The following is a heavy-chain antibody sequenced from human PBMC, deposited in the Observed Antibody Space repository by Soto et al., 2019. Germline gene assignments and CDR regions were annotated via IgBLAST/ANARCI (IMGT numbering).Heavy chain of an antibody. CDR2: INHSGST. Sequence: PSGTLSITWAVFGGFFRGFFLGWVRQPPGKGLEWIGEINHSGSTNYNPSLKSRVTISVDTSKNQFSLKLSSVTAADTAVYYCARRVRAIAAAGLDYWGQGTLVTVSS. CDR1: GGFFRGFF. J-gene: IGHJ4*02. CDR3: ARRVRAIAAAGLDY. D-gene: IGHD6-13*01. V-gene: IGHV4-34*01.